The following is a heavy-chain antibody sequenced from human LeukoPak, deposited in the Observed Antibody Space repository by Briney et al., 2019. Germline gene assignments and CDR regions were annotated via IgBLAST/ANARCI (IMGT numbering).Heavy chain of an antibody. J-gene: IGHJ6*04. Sequence: PSETLSLTCAVSGYSISSGYYWGWIRQPPGKGLEWIGYIYYSGSTSYNPSLKSRVTISVDTSKNQFSLKLSSVTAADTAVYYCARVDIVAAGPNYYYGMDVWGKGTTVTVSS. V-gene: IGHV4-61*01. CDR2: IYYSGST. CDR1: GYSISSGYY. D-gene: IGHD5-12*01. CDR3: ARVDIVAAGPNYYYGMDV.